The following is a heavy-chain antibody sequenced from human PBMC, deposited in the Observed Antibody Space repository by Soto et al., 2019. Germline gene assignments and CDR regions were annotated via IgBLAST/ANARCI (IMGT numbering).Heavy chain of an antibody. D-gene: IGHD1-26*01. Sequence: NLSLTCTVSGGSISSYYWSWIRQPPGKGLEWIGYIYYSGRTSSNPSLKSRVTISVDTSKNQFSLKLSSVTAANTAVYYCARDLGSSYFYYLDVWGQGTTVTVSS. J-gene: IGHJ6*03. CDR1: GGSISSYY. V-gene: IGHV4-59*01. CDR3: ARDLGSSYFYYLDV. CDR2: IYYSGRT.